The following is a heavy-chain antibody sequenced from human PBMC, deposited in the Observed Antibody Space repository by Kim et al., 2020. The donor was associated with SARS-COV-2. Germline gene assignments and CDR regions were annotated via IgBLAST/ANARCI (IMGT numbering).Heavy chain of an antibody. J-gene: IGHJ4*02. V-gene: IGHV3-74*01. D-gene: IGHD6-13*01. Sequence: TRHPDSVKSRFTISRDHAKNTLYLKMNSRRAEDTAVYYCARGAAAAAGYWGQGTLVTVSS. CDR2: T. CDR3: ARGAAAAAGY.